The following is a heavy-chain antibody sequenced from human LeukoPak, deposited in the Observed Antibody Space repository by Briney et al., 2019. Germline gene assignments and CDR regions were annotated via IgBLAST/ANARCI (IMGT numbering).Heavy chain of an antibody. CDR2: INSDGSST. V-gene: IGHV3-74*01. Sequence: GGSLRLSCVASAFTFNNYWMHWVRQAPGKGLVWVSRINSDGSSTSYADSVKGRFTISRDNAKNTLYLQMNSLRAEDTAVYYCARLNTYSSSHPFDYWGQGTLVTVSS. J-gene: IGHJ4*02. CDR3: ARLNTYSSSHPFDY. D-gene: IGHD6-13*01. CDR1: AFTFNNYW.